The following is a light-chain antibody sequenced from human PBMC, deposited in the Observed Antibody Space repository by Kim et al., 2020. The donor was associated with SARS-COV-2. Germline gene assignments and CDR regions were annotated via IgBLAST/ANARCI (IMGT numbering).Light chain of an antibody. J-gene: IGKJ4*01. V-gene: IGKV2-28*01. Sequence: DIVMTQSPLSLPVTPGEPASMSCRSSQSLLQSNGYNYLDWYLQKPGQSPQLLIYLGSNRASGVPDRFSGSGSGTDFTLTISRAEAEDVGVYYCMHGVQTPLTFGGGTKVDIK. CDR2: LGS. CDR3: MHGVQTPLT. CDR1: QSLLQSNGYNY.